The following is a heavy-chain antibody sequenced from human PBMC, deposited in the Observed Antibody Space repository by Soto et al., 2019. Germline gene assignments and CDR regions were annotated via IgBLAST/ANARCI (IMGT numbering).Heavy chain of an antibody. V-gene: IGHV3-64D*08. D-gene: IGHD3-16*02. CDR3: VKDFYDYVWGSYRLDAFDI. CDR2: ISSNGGST. CDR1: GFTFSSYA. Sequence: GGSLRLSCSASGFTFSSYAMHWVRQAPGKGLEYVSAISSNGGSTYYADSVKGRFTISRDNSKNTLYLQMSSLRAEDTAVYYCVKDFYDYVWGSYRLDAFDIWGQGTMVTVSS. J-gene: IGHJ3*02.